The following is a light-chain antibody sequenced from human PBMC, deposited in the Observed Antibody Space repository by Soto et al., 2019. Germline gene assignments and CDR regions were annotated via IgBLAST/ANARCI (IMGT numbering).Light chain of an antibody. CDR2: GAS. V-gene: IGKV3-20*01. J-gene: IGKJ1*01. CDR3: QQYGGSPRT. CDR1: QRINNNY. Sequence: EILLTQSPGTLSLSPGERATLSCRASQRINNNYLAWYQQKRGHAPRLLIYGASSRVTGIPDRFSGGGSGTDFTLTISRLEPEDFAVYYCQQYGGSPRTFGQGTKVEIK.